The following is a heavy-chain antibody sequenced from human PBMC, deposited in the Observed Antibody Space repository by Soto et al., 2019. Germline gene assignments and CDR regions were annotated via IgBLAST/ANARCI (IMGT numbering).Heavy chain of an antibody. CDR1: GFTFSNAW. Sequence: GGSLRLSCAASGFTFSNAWMSWVRQAPGKGLEWVGRIKSKTDGGTTDYAAPVKGRFTISRDDSKNTLYLQMNSLKTEDTAVYYCTTDYYDSSGYFNWFDPCGQVPLVTVSS. D-gene: IGHD3-22*01. CDR3: TTDYYDSSGYFNWFDP. CDR2: IKSKTDGGTT. J-gene: IGHJ5*02. V-gene: IGHV3-15*01.